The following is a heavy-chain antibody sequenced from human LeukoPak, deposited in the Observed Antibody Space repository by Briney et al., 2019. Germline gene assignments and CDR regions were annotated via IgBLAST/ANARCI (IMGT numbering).Heavy chain of an antibody. Sequence: GGSLRLSCAASGFDFDNYAIHWVRQGPGKGLEWVSGISWNSANIVYADSVKGRFTISRDNAKKFVFLQMTSLRPEDTAFYYCVRDGRPLRTDEPCLDYWGQGTLVIVSS. CDR3: VRDGRPLRTDEPCLDY. CDR2: ISWNSANI. D-gene: IGHD1-1*01. J-gene: IGHJ4*02. CDR1: GFDFDNYA. V-gene: IGHV3-9*01.